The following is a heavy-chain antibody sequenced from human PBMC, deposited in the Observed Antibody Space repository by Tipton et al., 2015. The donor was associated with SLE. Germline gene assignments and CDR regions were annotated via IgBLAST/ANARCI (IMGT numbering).Heavy chain of an antibody. J-gene: IGHJ6*02. V-gene: IGHV1-46*01. D-gene: IGHD1-1*01. Sequence: QLVQSGPEVKKPGASLKVSCKASGYTFTSYYIHWVRQAPGQGLEWMGIINPSGGSTSYAQKIQGRVTVTRDTSTNTVYMELSSLRSEDTAVYYCARGLLNEYGNYNYYYGMDVWGQRTPVTVSS. CDR1: GYTFTSYY. CDR2: INPSGGST. CDR3: ARGLLNEYGNYNYYYGMDV.